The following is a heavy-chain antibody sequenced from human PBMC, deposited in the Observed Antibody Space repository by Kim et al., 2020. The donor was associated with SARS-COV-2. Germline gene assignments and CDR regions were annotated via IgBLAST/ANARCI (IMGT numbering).Heavy chain of an antibody. D-gene: IGHD3-22*01. CDR3: ARHGPQYLRYYDSSGYRFDL. Sequence: SETLSLTCTVSGGSISSSSYYWGWIRQPPGKGLEWIGSIYYSGSTYYNPSLKSRVTISVDTSKNQFSLKLSSVTAADTAVYYCARHGPQYLRYYDSSGYRFDLWGRGTLVTDSS. J-gene: IGHJ2*01. CDR1: GGSISSSSYY. V-gene: IGHV4-39*01. CDR2: IYYSGST.